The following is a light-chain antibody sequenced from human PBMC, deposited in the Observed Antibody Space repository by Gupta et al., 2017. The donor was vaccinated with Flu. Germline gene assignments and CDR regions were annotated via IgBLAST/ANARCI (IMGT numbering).Light chain of an antibody. Sequence: DIVMTQSPDSLAVSLGGRATINCKSSQSLFSSSNNKNFLAWYQQKPGQSPRLLISWSSTRESGVPERFSGSGSGTDFTLTISSLQAEDVAVYHCMQSYSYFWTFGQGTKVEV. CDR2: WSS. CDR1: QSLFSSSNNKNF. J-gene: IGKJ1*01. CDR3: MQSYSYFWT. V-gene: IGKV4-1*01.